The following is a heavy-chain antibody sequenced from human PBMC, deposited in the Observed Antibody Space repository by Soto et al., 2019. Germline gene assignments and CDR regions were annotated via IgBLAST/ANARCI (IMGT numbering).Heavy chain of an antibody. Sequence: TETLSRTCIVSDGSISGYYWSWIRQPPGKGLEWIGYIYYSGSTNYNPSLKSRVTISVDTSKNQFSLKLSSVTAADTAVYYCARAVLPATATFDYWGQGTLVTVS. D-gene: IGHD2-15*01. CDR3: ARAVLPATATFDY. V-gene: IGHV4-59*01. CDR2: IYYSGST. J-gene: IGHJ4*02. CDR1: DGSISGYY.